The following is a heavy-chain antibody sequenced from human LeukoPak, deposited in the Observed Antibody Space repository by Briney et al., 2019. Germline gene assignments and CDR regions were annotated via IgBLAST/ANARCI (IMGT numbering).Heavy chain of an antibody. D-gene: IGHD6-19*01. Sequence: SETLSLTCAVYGGSFSGYYWSWIRQPPGKGLEWIGEINHSGSTNYNPSLKSRVPISVDTSKNQFSLKLSSVTAADTAVYYCARAYSSGWEGWNYWGQGTLVTVSS. J-gene: IGHJ4*02. CDR2: INHSGST. CDR3: ARAYSSGWEGWNY. CDR1: GGSFSGYY. V-gene: IGHV4-34*01.